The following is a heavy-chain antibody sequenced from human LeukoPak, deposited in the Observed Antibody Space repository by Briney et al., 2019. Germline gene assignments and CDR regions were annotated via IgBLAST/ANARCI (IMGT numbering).Heavy chain of an antibody. V-gene: IGHV1-18*01. J-gene: IGHJ4*02. CDR2: ISAYHGNT. CDR3: ARDGSGTWNDY. Sequence: ASVKVSCKASGFSYGISWVRQAPGQGLEWMGWISAYHGNTNYAQKLQGRVTMTTDTSTSTAYMELRSLGSDDTAVYYCARDGSGTWNDYWGQGTLVTVSS. D-gene: IGHD3-10*01. CDR1: GFSYG.